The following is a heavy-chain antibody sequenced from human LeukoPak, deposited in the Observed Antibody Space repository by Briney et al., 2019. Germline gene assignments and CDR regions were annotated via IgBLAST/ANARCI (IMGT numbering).Heavy chain of an antibody. CDR3: ARGGGTIKGYFDL. V-gene: IGHV4-34*01. Sequence: SETLSLTCAVYGGSFSGYYWSWIRQPPGRGLEWIGEINHSGSTNYNPSLKSRVTISVDTSKNQFSLKLSSVTAADTAVYYCARGGGTIKGYFDLWGRGTLVTVSS. CDR2: INHSGST. J-gene: IGHJ2*01. CDR1: GGSFSGYY. D-gene: IGHD1-1*01.